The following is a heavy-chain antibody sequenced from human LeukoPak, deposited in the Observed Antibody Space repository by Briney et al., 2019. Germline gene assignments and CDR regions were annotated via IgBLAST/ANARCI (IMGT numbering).Heavy chain of an antibody. D-gene: IGHD6-13*01. CDR2: ISADNGNT. CDR3: ARRRIAAAGMYYYYYMDV. V-gene: IGHV1-18*01. Sequence: GASVKVSCKASGYTFDTYGISWVRQAPGQGLEWMGWISADNGNTNYAQKVQGRVTMTTDTSTNTAYMELRSLRSDDTAVYYCARRRIAAAGMYYYYYMDVWGKGTTVTVSS. J-gene: IGHJ6*03. CDR1: GYTFDTYG.